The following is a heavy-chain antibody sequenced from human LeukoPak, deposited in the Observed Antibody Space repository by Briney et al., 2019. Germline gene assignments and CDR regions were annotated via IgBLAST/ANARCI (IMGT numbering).Heavy chain of an antibody. CDR2: ISAYNGNT. Sequence: TPLKISCKASGYTFTSYGISWGRQAPGQGLEWMGWISAYNGNTNYAQKLQGRVTVTTDTSTSTAYMELRSLRSDDTAVYYCARRLAVAREFDYWGQGPLVTVSS. CDR3: ARRLAVAREFDY. CDR1: GYTFTSYG. V-gene: IGHV1-18*01. J-gene: IGHJ4*02. D-gene: IGHD6-19*01.